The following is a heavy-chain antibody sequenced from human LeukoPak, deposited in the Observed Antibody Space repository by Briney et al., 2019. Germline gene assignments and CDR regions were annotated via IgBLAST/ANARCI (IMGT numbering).Heavy chain of an antibody. J-gene: IGHJ4*02. CDR1: GFTFSSYW. D-gene: IGHD7-27*01. Sequence: PGGSLRLSCAASGFTFSSYWMHWVRQAPGKGLVWVSRINSDGSSTSYADSVKGRFTISRDNAKNTLYLQMSSLRAEDTAVYYCARVNWGFYYFDYWGQGTLVTVSS. CDR2: INSDGSST. V-gene: IGHV3-74*01. CDR3: ARVNWGFYYFDY.